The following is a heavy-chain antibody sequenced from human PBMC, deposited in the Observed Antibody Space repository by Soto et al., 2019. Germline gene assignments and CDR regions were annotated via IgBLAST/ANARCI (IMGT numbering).Heavy chain of an antibody. Sequence: QVQLVESGGGVVQPGRSLRLSCAASGFIFSSYAMHWVRQAPGKGLEWVAVISYDGSNKYYADSVKGRFTISRDNSKNTLYLQRNSLRAEDTAVYYCARGGRIYYGMDVWGQGTTVTVSS. D-gene: IGHD3-16*01. CDR3: ARGGRIYYGMDV. V-gene: IGHV3-30-3*01. CDR1: GFIFSSYA. CDR2: ISYDGSNK. J-gene: IGHJ6*02.